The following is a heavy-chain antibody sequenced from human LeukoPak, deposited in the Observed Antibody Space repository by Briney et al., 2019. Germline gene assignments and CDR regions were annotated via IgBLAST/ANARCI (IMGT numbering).Heavy chain of an antibody. V-gene: IGHV3-23*01. Sequence: AGGSLRLSCAASGFTFRSYAMGWVRQSPGKGLEWVSVISGGGGSTYYADSVKGRFTISRDNSKNTLYLLMNGLRAEDTAVYYCAKDGTTRGAFYFDSWGQGTLVTVSS. J-gene: IGHJ4*02. CDR1: GFTFRSYA. D-gene: IGHD1-7*01. CDR2: ISGGGGST. CDR3: AKDGTTRGAFYFDS.